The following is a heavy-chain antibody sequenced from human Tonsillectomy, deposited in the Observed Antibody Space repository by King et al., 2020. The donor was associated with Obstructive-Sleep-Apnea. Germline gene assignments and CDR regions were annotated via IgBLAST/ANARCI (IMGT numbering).Heavy chain of an antibody. CDR1: GGSISSSSYY. J-gene: IGHJ4*02. Sequence: QLQESGPGLVKPSETLSLTCTVSGGSISSSSYYWGWIRQPPGKGLEWIGSIYYSGSTYYNPSLKSRVTISVDTSKNQFSLKLSSVTAADTAVYYCARDRFKDYYGSGSVTWGQGTLVTVSS. CDR3: ARDRFKDYYGSGSVT. CDR2: IYYSGST. D-gene: IGHD3-10*01. V-gene: IGHV4-39*07.